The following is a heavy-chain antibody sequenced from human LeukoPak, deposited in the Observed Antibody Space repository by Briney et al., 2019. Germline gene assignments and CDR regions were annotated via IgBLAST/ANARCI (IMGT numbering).Heavy chain of an antibody. V-gene: IGHV3-20*04. Sequence: GGSLRLSCEASGFTFEDYGMSWVRQVPGKGLEWVSGVNWNGRSTGYTDSVRGRFTISRDNAKNSLYLQMNSLRVEDTALYYCARVRFGDHYYYYMDVWGRGTTVTVSS. CDR2: VNWNGRST. CDR1: GFTFEDYG. CDR3: ARVRFGDHYYYYMDV. J-gene: IGHJ6*03. D-gene: IGHD3-16*01.